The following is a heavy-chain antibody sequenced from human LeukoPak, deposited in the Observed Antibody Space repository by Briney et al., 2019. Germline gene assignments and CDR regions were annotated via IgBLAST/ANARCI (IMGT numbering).Heavy chain of an antibody. V-gene: IGHV1-69*04. D-gene: IGHD6-6*01. CDR2: IIPILGII. CDR3: AGPLKSIAARYFDL. J-gene: IGHJ2*01. Sequence: SVTVSCTASGGTFSSYAISWVRQAPGQGLEWMGRIIPILGIINYAQKFQGRVRITADKSTSTAYMELSSLRSEDTAVYYCAGPLKSIAARYFDLWGRGTLVTVSS. CDR1: GGTFSSYA.